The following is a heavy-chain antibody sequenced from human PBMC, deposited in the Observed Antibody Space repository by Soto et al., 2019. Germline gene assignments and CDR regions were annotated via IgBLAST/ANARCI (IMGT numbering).Heavy chain of an antibody. CDR2: IYYSGST. CDR1: GGSISSYY. D-gene: IGHD5-12*01. CDR3: AAQRWLQLGPFDY. J-gene: IGHJ4*02. V-gene: IGHV4-59*01. Sequence: LSLTCTVSGGSISSYYWSWIRQPPGKGLEWIGYIYYSGSTNYNPSLKSRVTISVDTSKNQFSLKLSSVTAADTAVYYCAAQRWLQLGPFDYWGQGTLVTVSS.